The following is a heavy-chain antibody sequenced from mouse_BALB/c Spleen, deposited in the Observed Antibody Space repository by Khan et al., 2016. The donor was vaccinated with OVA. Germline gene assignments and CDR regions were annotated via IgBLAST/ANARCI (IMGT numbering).Heavy chain of an antibody. V-gene: IGHV13-2*02. D-gene: IGHD1-1*01. Sequence: VQLVETGGGLVRPGNSLKLSCVTSGFTFSYYRMHWLRQFPGKRLEWIAVITVTSDNSGANYAESVKGRFTISRVDSKSSVYLQLNRLRDEDSATYYGSRGGYYYGTSFDYWGQGTTLTVSS. CDR2: ITVTSDNSGA. CDR3: SRGGYYYGTSFDY. J-gene: IGHJ2*01. CDR1: GFTFSYYR.